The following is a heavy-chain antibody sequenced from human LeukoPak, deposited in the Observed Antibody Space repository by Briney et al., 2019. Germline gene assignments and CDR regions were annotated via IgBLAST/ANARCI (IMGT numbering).Heavy chain of an antibody. CDR2: IFYSGST. J-gene: IGHJ4*02. CDR3: AKQQLVRCFDY. V-gene: IGHV4-39*01. D-gene: IGHD6-13*01. Sequence: KPSETLSLPCTVSGGSITSSSYYWGWIRQPPGKGLEWIGSIFYSGSTYYNPSLKSRVTISVDTSKTQFSLKLRSVTAADTAVYYCAKQQLVRCFDYWGQGTLVTVSS. CDR1: GGSITSSSYY.